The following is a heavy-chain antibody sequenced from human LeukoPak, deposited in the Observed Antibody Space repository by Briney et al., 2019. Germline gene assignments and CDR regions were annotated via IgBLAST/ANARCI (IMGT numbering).Heavy chain of an antibody. CDR3: ARGYRSSGYYYSKGPYYFDY. D-gene: IGHD3-22*01. CDR1: GGSFSGYY. Sequence: TSETLSLTCAVYGGSFSGYYWSWIRQPPGKGLEWIGEINHSGSTNYNPSLKSRVTISVDTSKNQFPLKLSSVTAADTAVYYCARGYRSSGYYYSKGPYYFDYWGQGTLVTVSS. V-gene: IGHV4-34*01. J-gene: IGHJ4*02. CDR2: INHSGST.